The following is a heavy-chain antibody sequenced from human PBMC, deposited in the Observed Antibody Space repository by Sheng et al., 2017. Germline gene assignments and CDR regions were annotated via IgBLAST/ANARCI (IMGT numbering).Heavy chain of an antibody. J-gene: IGHJ4*02. Sequence: EVHLVESGGGLVQPGESLTLSCTASGFTFGAFAMTWVRQAPGKGLEWVANIEPDGSEKYYVDSVKGRFTISRDNARNSLYLQMNNLRVEDTAVYYCARDRWNDYWGQGTLVTVSS. CDR3: ARDRWNDY. V-gene: IGHV3-7*01. CDR1: GFTFGAFA. CDR2: IEPDGSEK. D-gene: IGHD1-1*01.